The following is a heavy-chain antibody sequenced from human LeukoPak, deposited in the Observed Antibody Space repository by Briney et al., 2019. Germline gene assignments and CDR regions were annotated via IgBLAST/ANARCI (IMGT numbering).Heavy chain of an antibody. CDR1: GFTFSSYA. CDR2: ISYDGSNK. V-gene: IGHV3-30-3*01. J-gene: IGHJ4*02. D-gene: IGHD5-18*01. CDR3: ARGGEGYSYGLSDY. Sequence: GGSLRLFCAASGFTFSSYAMHWVRQAPGKGLEWVAVISYDGSNKYYTDSVKGRFTISRDNSKNTLYLQMNSLRAEDTAVYYCARGGEGYSYGLSDYWGQGTLVTVSS.